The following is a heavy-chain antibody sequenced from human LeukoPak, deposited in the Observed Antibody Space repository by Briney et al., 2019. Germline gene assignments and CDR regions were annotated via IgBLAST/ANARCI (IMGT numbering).Heavy chain of an antibody. D-gene: IGHD6-13*01. J-gene: IGHJ4*02. CDR1: GFTFSSYS. CDR3: ARGTAAGTTPFDY. Sequence: GGSLRLSCAASGFTFSSYSMHWVRQAPGKGLEWVSSISSRSGFIYYADSVNGRFTISRDNSKNSLYLQMNSLRAEDTAVYYCARGTAAGTTPFDYWGQGTLVTVSS. V-gene: IGHV3-21*01. CDR2: ISSRSGFI.